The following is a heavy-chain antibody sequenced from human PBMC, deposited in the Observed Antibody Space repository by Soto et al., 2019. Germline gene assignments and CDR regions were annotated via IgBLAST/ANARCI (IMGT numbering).Heavy chain of an antibody. CDR3: ARGGSGYSSGWYQDHDAFDI. CDR2: TYYRSKWYN. J-gene: IGHJ3*02. D-gene: IGHD6-19*01. CDR1: GDSVSSNSAA. Sequence: SQPLSLTCAISGDSVSSNSAAWNWIRQSPSRGLKWLGRTYYRSKWYNDYAVSVKSRITINPDTSKNQFSLQLNSVTPEDTAVYYCARGGSGYSSGWYQDHDAFDIWGQGTMVTVSS. V-gene: IGHV6-1*01.